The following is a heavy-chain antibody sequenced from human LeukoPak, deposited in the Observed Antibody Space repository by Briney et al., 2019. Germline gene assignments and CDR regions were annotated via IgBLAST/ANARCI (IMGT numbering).Heavy chain of an antibody. CDR1: GGAISSYY. J-gene: IGHJ4*02. V-gene: IGHV4-59*01. D-gene: IGHD5-18*01. CDR3: ARGWRPNDHTAMAY. CDR2: IFYSGST. Sequence: SETLSLTCTVSGGAISSYYWSWIWQPPGKGLEWIGYIFYSGSTNYNPSLKSRVTVSVDMSKNQFSLRLRSVTAADTAVYYCARGWRPNDHTAMAYWGQGTLVTVFS.